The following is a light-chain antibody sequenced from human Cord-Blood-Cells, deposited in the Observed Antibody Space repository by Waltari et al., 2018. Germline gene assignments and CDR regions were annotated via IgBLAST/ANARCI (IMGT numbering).Light chain of an antibody. Sequence: VIWMTQSPSLLSASTGDRVTISCRMSQGISCYLAWYQQKPGKAPELLIYAASTLQSGVPSRFSGSGSGTDFTLTISCLQSEDFATYYCQQYYSFTYSFGQGTKLEIK. J-gene: IGKJ2*03. V-gene: IGKV1D-8*01. CDR3: QQYYSFTYS. CDR1: QGISCY. CDR2: AAS.